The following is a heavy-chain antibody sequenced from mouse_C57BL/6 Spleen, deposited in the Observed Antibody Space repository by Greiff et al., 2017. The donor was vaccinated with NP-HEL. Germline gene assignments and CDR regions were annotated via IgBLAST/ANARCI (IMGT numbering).Heavy chain of an antibody. V-gene: IGHV1-42*01. D-gene: IGHD1-2*01. Sequence: VQLKQSGPELVKPGASVKISCKASGYSFTGYYMNWVKQSPEKSLEWIGEINPSTGGTTYNQKFKAKATLTVDKSSSTAYMQLSSLTSEDSAVYYCARWTTAYFDYWGQGTTLTVSS. CDR2: INPSTGGT. CDR3: ARWTTAYFDY. CDR1: GYSFTGYY. J-gene: IGHJ2*01.